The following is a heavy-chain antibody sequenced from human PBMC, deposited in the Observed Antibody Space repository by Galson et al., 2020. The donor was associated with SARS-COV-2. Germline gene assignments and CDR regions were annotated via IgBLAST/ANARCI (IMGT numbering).Heavy chain of an antibody. D-gene: IGHD6-19*01. CDR3: ARAAAVAGYDY. Sequence: TGGSLRLSCAASGLTFSSYAMHWVRQAPGKGLEWVAVISYDGSNKYYADSVKGRFTISRDNSKNTLYLQMNSLRAEDTAVYYCARAAAVAGYDYWGQGTLVTVSS. CDR1: GLTFSSYA. CDR2: ISYDGSNK. J-gene: IGHJ4*02. V-gene: IGHV3-30-3*01.